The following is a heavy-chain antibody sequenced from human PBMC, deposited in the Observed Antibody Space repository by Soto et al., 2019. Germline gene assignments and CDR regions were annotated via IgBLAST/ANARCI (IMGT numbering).Heavy chain of an antibody. CDR1: EFTFENYA. D-gene: IGHD3-10*01. CDR3: AKGLTRVLKLASFGDNAFDI. CDR2: ISWNSNSI. J-gene: IGHJ3*02. Sequence: EVQLVESGGGLVQPGRSLRLSCAAAEFTFENYAMHWVRQAPGKGLEWVSGISWNSNSIAYADSVKGRFTISRDNTKNSLYLQMNSLRAEDTALYFCAKGLTRVLKLASFGDNAFDIWGQGTTVTVSS. V-gene: IGHV3-9*01.